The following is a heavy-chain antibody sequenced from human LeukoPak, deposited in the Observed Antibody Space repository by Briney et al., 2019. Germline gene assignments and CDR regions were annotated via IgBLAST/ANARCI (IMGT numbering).Heavy chain of an antibody. J-gene: IGHJ6*03. CDR1: GGSFSGYY. V-gene: IGHV4-34*01. Sequence: SETLSLTCAVYGGSFSGYYWSWIRQPPGKGLEWIGEINHSGSTNYNPPLKSRVTISVDTSKNQFSLKLSSVTAADTAVYYCARGFGYSMLYYYYYMDVWGKGTTVTVSS. CDR2: INHSGST. CDR3: ARGFGYSMLYYYYYMDV. D-gene: IGHD4-11*01.